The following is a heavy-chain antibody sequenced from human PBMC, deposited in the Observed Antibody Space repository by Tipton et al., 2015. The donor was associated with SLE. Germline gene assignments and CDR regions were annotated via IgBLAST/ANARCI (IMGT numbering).Heavy chain of an antibody. CDR1: GGSISSSSYY. Sequence: LRLSCTVSGGSISSSSYYWGWIRQPPGKGLEWIGSIYYSGSTYYNPSLKSRVTISVDTSKNQFSLKLSSVTAADTAVYYCARQNQQLVLEDYWGQGTLVTVSS. J-gene: IGHJ4*02. V-gene: IGHV4-39*07. CDR2: IYYSGST. CDR3: ARQNQQLVLEDY. D-gene: IGHD6-13*01.